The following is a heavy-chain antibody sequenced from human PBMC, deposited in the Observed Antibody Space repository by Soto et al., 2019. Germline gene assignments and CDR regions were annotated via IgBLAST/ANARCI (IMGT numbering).Heavy chain of an antibody. Sequence: PGGSLRLSCAASGFTFSSDGMHWVRQAPVNGLEFVALIWYYLTNKTYADSVKGRFTISRYNSKNILYLQMNSPRADDTAMYYCARAFEYYSSASGYWGQGTLVTVS. CDR1: GFTFSSDG. CDR3: ARAFEYYSSASGY. CDR2: IWYYLTNK. D-gene: IGHD3-10*01. J-gene: IGHJ4*02. V-gene: IGHV3-33*01.